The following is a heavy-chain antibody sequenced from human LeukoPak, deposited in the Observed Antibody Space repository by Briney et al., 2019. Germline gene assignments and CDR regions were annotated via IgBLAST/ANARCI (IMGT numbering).Heavy chain of an antibody. V-gene: IGHV3-48*01. CDR2: ISTSSSII. J-gene: IGHJ4*02. D-gene: IGHD2-2*01. CDR1: GFTFSTYS. Sequence: GGSLRLSCAASGFTFSTYSMNWVRRAPGKGLEWVSYISTSSSIIYYADSVKGRFTISRDNAKNSLYLQMNSLRAEDTAVYFCARDCSSTICYDTPDFDYWGQGTLVTVSS. CDR3: ARDCSSTICYDTPDFDY.